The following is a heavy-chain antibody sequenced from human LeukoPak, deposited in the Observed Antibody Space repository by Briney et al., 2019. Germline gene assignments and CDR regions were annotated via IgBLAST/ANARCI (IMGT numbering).Heavy chain of an antibody. CDR1: GASISTYY. J-gene: IGHJ4*02. V-gene: IGHV4-4*07. CDR3: ARDAGYYGSGSYPLFFDY. D-gene: IGHD3-10*01. CDR2: IKTSGST. Sequence: SETLSLTCTVSGASISTYYWSWIRQPVGKGLEWIGHIKTSGSTHYNPSLRSRVSMSVDTSKNHFSLNLTSVTAADTAVYYCARDAGYYGSGSYPLFFDYWGQGTLVTVSS.